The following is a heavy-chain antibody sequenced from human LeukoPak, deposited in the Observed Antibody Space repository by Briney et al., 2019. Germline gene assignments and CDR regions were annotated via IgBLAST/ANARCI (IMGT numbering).Heavy chain of an antibody. V-gene: IGHV1-8*01. J-gene: IGHJ4*02. D-gene: IGHD6-19*01. CDR3: ARGVGAVAGTNVLFDY. CDR2: MNPNSGNT. Sequence: ASVKVSCKASGYTFTSYDINWVRQATGQGLEWMGWMNPNSGNTGYAQKFQGRVTMTRNTSISTAYMELSSLRSEDTAVYYCARGVGAVAGTNVLFDYWGQGTLVTVSS. CDR1: GYTFTSYD.